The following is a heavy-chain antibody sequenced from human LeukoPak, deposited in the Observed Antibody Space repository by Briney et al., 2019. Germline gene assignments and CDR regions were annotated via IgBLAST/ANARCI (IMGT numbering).Heavy chain of an antibody. CDR3: ARESVAGTHNWFDP. J-gene: IGHJ5*02. CDR2: IYYSGST. CDR1: GGSISSYY. V-gene: IGHV4-59*01. Sequence: PSETLSLTCTVSGGSISSYYWSWIRQPPGKGLEWIGYIYYSGSTNYNPSLKSRVTISVDTSKNQFSLKLSSVTAADTAVYYCARESVAGTHNWFDPWGQGTLVTVSS. D-gene: IGHD6-19*01.